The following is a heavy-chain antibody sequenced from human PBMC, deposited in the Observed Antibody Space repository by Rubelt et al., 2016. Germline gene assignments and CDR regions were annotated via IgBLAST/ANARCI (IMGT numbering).Heavy chain of an antibody. V-gene: IGHV4-34*01. CDR2: INPNGNT. CDR1: GGSFNAYY. J-gene: IGHJ4*02. Sequence: QVQLQQWGAGLLKPSETLSLTCTVYGGSFNAYYWSWIRQAPGEGLEWVGEINPNGNTNYNPSLKSRVTISVDTPKNLFSLKLSSVTAADTAVYYCARGHWNYFDYWGQGTLVTVSS. D-gene: IGHD1-1*01. CDR3: ARGHWNYFDY.